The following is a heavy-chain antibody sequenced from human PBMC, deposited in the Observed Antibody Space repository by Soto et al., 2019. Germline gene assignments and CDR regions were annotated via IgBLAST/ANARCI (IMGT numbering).Heavy chain of an antibody. D-gene: IGHD4-17*01. J-gene: IGHJ4*02. Sequence: PSETLSLTCAVSGYSISLGYYWGWIRQPPGKGLEWIGSNYHSGNTYYNPSLKSRVSISLDTSKNHFSLELTSVTAEDTAVYYCAKSHTVTTFLFDYWGQGTLVTVSS. CDR2: NYHSGNT. CDR3: AKSHTVTTFLFDY. V-gene: IGHV4-38-2*01. CDR1: GYSISLGYY.